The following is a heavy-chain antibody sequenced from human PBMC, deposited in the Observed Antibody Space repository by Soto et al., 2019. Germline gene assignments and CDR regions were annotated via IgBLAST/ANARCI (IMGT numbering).Heavy chain of an antibody. V-gene: IGHV5-51*01. CDR1: GYSFTTYW. J-gene: IGHJ4*02. CDR3: ARASGDYCGRSFDY. Sequence: GESLKISCKGSGYSFTTYWIGWVRQMPGKGLEWMGIIYPGDSDTTYSPSFQGQVTISADKSTTTAYLQWSSLKTSDTAMYYCARASGDYCGRSFDYWGQGTLVTVSS. D-gene: IGHD4-17*01. CDR2: IYPGDSDT.